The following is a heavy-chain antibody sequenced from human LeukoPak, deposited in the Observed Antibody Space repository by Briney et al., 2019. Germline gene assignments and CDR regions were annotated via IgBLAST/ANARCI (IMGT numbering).Heavy chain of an antibody. J-gene: IGHJ4*02. V-gene: IGHV3-33*01. Sequence: PGRSLRLSCAASGFTFSSYGMHWVRQAPGKGLEWVAVIWYDGSNKYYADSVKGRFTISRDNSKNTLYLQMNSLRAEDTAVYYCARDSLGPVFDYWGQGTLVTVSS. CDR1: GFTFSSYG. CDR2: IWYDGSNK. CDR3: ARDSLGPVFDY.